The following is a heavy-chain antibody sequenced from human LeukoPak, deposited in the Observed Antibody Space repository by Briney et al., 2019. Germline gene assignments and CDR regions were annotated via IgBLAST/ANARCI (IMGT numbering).Heavy chain of an antibody. D-gene: IGHD4-11*01. V-gene: IGHV4-34*01. CDR3: ARAFLEGMTTGNFDY. J-gene: IGHJ4*02. CDR2: INHSGST. CDR1: GGSFSGYY. Sequence: SETLSLTCAVYGGSFSGYYWSWIRQPPGKGLEWIGEINHSGSTNYNPSLKSRVAISVDTSKNQFSLKLSSVTAADTAVYYCARAFLEGMTTGNFDYWGKGTLVTVP.